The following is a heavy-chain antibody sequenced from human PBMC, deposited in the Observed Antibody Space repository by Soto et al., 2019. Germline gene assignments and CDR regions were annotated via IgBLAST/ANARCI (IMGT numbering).Heavy chain of an antibody. Sequence: PSETLSLTCAVYGGSFSGYYWSWIRQPPGKGLEWIGEINHSGSTNYNPSLKSRVTISVDTSKNQFSLKLSSVTAADTAVYYCAARPIAVAGTVDYWGQGTLVTVSS. CDR1: GGSFSGYY. CDR2: INHSGST. D-gene: IGHD6-19*01. V-gene: IGHV4-34*01. CDR3: AARPIAVAGTVDY. J-gene: IGHJ4*02.